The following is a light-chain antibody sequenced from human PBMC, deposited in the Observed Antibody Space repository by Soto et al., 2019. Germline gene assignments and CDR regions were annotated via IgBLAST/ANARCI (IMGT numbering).Light chain of an antibody. CDR1: QSISSW. CDR2: DAS. J-gene: IGKJ4*01. V-gene: IGKV1-5*01. CDR3: QQYNSYPLT. Sequence: DIQMTQSPSTLSASVGDRVTITCRASQSISSWLAWYQQKPGKAPKLLIYDASSLESGVPSRFSGSGSGTEFTLTISSLQPDDFVSYCCQQYNSYPLTFGGGTKVEIK.